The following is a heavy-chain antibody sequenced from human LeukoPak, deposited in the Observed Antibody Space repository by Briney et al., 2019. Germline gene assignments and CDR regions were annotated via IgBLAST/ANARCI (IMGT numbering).Heavy chain of an antibody. CDR3: AREHCDFDY. D-gene: IGHD2-21*02. J-gene: IGHJ4*02. CDR2: ISGSGEST. CDR1: GFIFSNYA. Sequence: GGSLRLSCAASGFIFSNYAITWIRQAPGKGLEWVSEISGSGESTYYGDSVKGRFTISRDNSKNTLYLQMNSLRAGDTAIYYCAREHCDFDYWGQGTLVTVSS. V-gene: IGHV3-23*01.